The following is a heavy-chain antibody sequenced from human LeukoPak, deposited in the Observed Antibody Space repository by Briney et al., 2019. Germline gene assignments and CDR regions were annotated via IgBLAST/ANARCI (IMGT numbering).Heavy chain of an antibody. Sequence: SETLSLTCTVSGGSISSSSYYWGWIRQPPGKGLEWIGSIYYSGSTYYNPSLKSRVTISVDTSKNQFSLNLSSVTAADTAVYYCARDLLSSSSSSNAFDIWGQGTMVTVSS. D-gene: IGHD6-6*01. J-gene: IGHJ3*02. V-gene: IGHV4-39*07. CDR1: GGSISSSSYY. CDR3: ARDLLSSSSSSNAFDI. CDR2: IYYSGST.